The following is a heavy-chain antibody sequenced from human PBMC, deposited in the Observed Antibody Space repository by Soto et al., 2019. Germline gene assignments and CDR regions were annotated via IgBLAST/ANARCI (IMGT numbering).Heavy chain of an antibody. Sequence: QVQLQESGPGLVKPSETLSLTCTVSGGIISSYYWSWIRQPPGKGLEWIGYIYNSGSTNYDPSLKSRVTISVDTYKNQFSLKLTSVTAADTAIYYCARGTSGSPRSNLDYWGQGTLVTVSS. CDR2: IYNSGST. J-gene: IGHJ4*02. V-gene: IGHV4-59*01. CDR3: ARGTSGSPRSNLDY. D-gene: IGHD1-26*01. CDR1: GGIISSYY.